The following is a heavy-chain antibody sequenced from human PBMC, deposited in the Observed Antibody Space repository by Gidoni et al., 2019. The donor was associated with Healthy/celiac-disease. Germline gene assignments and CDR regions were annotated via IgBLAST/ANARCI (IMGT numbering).Heavy chain of an antibody. CDR1: GGSIISSSYY. CDR2: IYYSGST. V-gene: IGHV4-39*01. Sequence: QLQLQESGPELVKPSETLSLTCTVSGGSIISSSYYWGWIRQPPGKGLEWIGSIYYSGSTDYNPSLKSRVTISVDTSKNQFSLKLSSVTAADTAVYYCARQRMITFGGVGNWFDPWGQGTLVTVSS. D-gene: IGHD3-16*01. CDR3: ARQRMITFGGVGNWFDP. J-gene: IGHJ5*02.